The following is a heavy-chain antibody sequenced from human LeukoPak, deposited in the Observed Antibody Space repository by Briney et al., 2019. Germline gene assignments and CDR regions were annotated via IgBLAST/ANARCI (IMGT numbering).Heavy chain of an antibody. V-gene: IGHV4-30-4*01. CDR1: GSSISSGDYY. J-gene: IGHJ6*02. Sequence: SSETLSLTCTVSGSSISSGDYYWSWIRQPPGKGLEWIGYIYYSGSTYYNPSLKSRVTISVDTSKNQFSLRLSSVTAADTAVFYCARTVRFLDPYGLDVWGQGTTVTVSS. D-gene: IGHD3-3*01. CDR2: IYYSGST. CDR3: ARTVRFLDPYGLDV.